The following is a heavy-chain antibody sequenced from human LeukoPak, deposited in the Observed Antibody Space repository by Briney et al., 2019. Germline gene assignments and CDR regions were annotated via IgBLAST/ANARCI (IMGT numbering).Heavy chain of an antibody. CDR2: IYYTGTA. Sequence: PSETLSLACTVSGGSLTTYYWSWIRQPPGRGLEWIGYIYYTGTANYNPSLKSRVTISIDTSKNQFSLKLSAVTAADTAVYYCVKGYYDTRHSSNPFDPWGQGTLVTVSS. J-gene: IGHJ5*02. CDR1: GGSLTTYY. CDR3: VKGYYDTRHSSNPFDP. V-gene: IGHV4-59*03. D-gene: IGHD3-22*01.